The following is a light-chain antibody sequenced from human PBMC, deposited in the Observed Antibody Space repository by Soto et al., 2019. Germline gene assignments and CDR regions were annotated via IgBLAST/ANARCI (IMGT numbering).Light chain of an antibody. Sequence: AIQLTQSPSSLSASVGDRVTITCRASQGISSALAWFQQKPGRAPKLLIYAASSLDSVVPSRFSGSGSGTDFTLTISSLQPADFATYFCQQFNTYPYTFVLGTKLEI. CDR3: QQFNTYPYT. CDR1: QGISSA. V-gene: IGKV1-13*02. J-gene: IGKJ2*01. CDR2: AAS.